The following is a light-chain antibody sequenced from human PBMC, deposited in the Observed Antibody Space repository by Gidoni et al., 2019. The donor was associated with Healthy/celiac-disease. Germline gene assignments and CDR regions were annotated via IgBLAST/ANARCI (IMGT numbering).Light chain of an antibody. Sequence: DIQMTQSPSSLSASVGDRVTITCRASQSISSYLNWYQQKPGKAPKLLIYAASSLQSGDPSRFSGSGSGTDFTLTISSLQPEDFATYYCQQSYSTHLTFGGGTKVEIK. V-gene: IGKV1-39*01. CDR3: QQSYSTHLT. CDR1: QSISSY. CDR2: AAS. J-gene: IGKJ4*01.